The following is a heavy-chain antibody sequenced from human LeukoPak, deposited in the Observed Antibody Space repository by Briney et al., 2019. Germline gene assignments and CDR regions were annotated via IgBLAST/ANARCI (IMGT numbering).Heavy chain of an antibody. Sequence: PGGSLRLSCAASGFTFSSYWMSWVRQAPGKGLEWVANIKQDGSEKYYVDSVKGRFTISSDNAKNSLYLQMNSLRAEDTAVYYCVADSGGSRYWGQGTLVTVSS. CDR1: GFTFSSYW. D-gene: IGHD2-15*01. CDR2: IKQDGSEK. CDR3: VADSGGSRY. V-gene: IGHV3-7*01. J-gene: IGHJ4*02.